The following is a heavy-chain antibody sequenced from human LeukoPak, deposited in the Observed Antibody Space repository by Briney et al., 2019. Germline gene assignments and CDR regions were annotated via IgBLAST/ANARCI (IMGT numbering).Heavy chain of an antibody. V-gene: IGHV1-24*01. D-gene: IGHD3-10*01. CDR2: FDPEDGET. CDR1: GYTLTELS. CDR3: ATGYYYGSGIDAFDI. Sequence: ASVKVSCKVSGYTLTELSMHWVRQAPGKGLEWMGGFDPEDGETIYAQKFQGRVTMTEDTSTDTAYMELSSLRSEDTAVYYCATGYYYGSGIDAFDIWGRGTMVTVSS. J-gene: IGHJ3*02.